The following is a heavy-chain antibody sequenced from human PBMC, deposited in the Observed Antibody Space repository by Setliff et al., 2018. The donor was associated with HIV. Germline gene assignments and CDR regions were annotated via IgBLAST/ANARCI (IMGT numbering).Heavy chain of an antibody. CDR3: ARVATGPESFDI. J-gene: IGHJ3*02. D-gene: IGHD3-9*01. Sequence: PSETLSLTCTVSGDSINNYYWSWIRQPPGKGLEWIGYVYSTGSTNSKSSLKSRVTISVDTSKNQFSLKLSSVTAADTAVYYCARVATGPESFDIWAKGQWSPSPQ. CDR1: GDSINNYY. CDR2: VYSTGST. V-gene: IGHV4-59*01.